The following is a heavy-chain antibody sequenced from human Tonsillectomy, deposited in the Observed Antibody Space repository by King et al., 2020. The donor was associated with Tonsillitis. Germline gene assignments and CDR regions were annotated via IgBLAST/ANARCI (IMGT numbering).Heavy chain of an antibody. V-gene: IGHV3-30*18. Sequence: VQLVESGGGVVQPGRSLRLSCAASGFSFSSYGMHWVRQAPGKGLEWVAVISYDGSNKYYADSVKGRFTISRDNSKNTLYLQMNSLRAEDTAVYYCAKQTHVVVIRNHFDYWGRGTLGSVSS. CDR3: AKQTHVVVIRNHFDY. CDR1: GFSFSSYG. CDR2: ISYDGSNK. D-gene: IGHD3-22*01. J-gene: IGHJ4*02.